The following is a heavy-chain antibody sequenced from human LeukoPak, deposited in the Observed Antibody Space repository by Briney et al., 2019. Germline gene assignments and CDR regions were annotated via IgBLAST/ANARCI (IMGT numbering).Heavy chain of an antibody. CDR2: MNPSLGHT. V-gene: IGHV1-8*01. Sequence: ASVKVSCKASGYTFNSHDINWVRQATGQGPEWMGWMNPSLGHTGYAQQFQGRVAMTRDISIGTAHMELTNLRSEDTAIYYCARATGTAGYYYFDYWGQGALVTVSS. CDR1: GYTFNSHD. D-gene: IGHD1-26*01. J-gene: IGHJ4*02. CDR3: ARATGTAGYYYFDY.